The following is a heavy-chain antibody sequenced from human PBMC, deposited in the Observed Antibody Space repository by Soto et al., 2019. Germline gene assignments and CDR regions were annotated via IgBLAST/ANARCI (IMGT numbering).Heavy chain of an antibody. CDR2: IYPGDSDT. D-gene: IGHD4-17*01. CDR1: GYSFTSYW. CDR3: ARHRSIRDYGDYYYYGMDV. J-gene: IGHJ6*02. V-gene: IGHV5-51*01. Sequence: PGESLKISCKGSGYSFTSYWIGWVRQMPGKGLEWMGIIYPGDSDTRYGPSFQGQVTISADKSISTAYLQWSSLKASDTAMYYCARHRSIRDYGDYYYYGMDVWGQGTTVTVSS.